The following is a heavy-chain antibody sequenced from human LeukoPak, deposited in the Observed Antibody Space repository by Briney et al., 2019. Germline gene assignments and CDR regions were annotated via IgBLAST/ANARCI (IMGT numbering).Heavy chain of an antibody. CDR2: VNHSGGT. V-gene: IGHV4-34*01. CDR3: TREYGFMTTVFHAFDI. J-gene: IGHJ3*02. CDR1: GESFSGYY. Sequence: SETLSLTCDVYGESFSGYYWSWIRQPPGKGLEWIGEVNHSGGTNYNPSLKRRVTISVDTSKNQFSLKLSSVTAADTAIYYCTREYGFMTTVFHAFDIWGQGTMVTVSS. D-gene: IGHD4-17*01.